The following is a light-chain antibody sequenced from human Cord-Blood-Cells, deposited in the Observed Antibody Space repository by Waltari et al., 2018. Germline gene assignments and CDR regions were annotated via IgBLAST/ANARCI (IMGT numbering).Light chain of an antibody. V-gene: IGLV3-21*04. CDR3: QVWDSSSDHVV. J-gene: IGLJ2*01. CDR1: NIGSKT. CDR2: YDS. Sequence: SYVLTQPPSVSVAPGKTARITCGGNNIGSKTVHWYQQKPGQAPGLVIYYDSDRPSGIPERFACSNSGNTATLTISRVEAGDEADYYCQVWDSSSDHVVFGGGTKLTVL.